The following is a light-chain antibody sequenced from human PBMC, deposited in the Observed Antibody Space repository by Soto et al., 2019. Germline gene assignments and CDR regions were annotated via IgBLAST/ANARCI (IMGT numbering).Light chain of an antibody. V-gene: IGKV1-5*03. CDR3: QQYDSYSRT. J-gene: IGKJ1*01. Sequence: DIQMTQSPSTLSASVGDRVTITCLASQSISTWLAWYQQKPGKAPKILIHKASTLESGVPSRFSGSGSGTEFALTISSLQPDDFATYYCQQYDSYSRTFGQGTKVDIK. CDR2: KAS. CDR1: QSISTW.